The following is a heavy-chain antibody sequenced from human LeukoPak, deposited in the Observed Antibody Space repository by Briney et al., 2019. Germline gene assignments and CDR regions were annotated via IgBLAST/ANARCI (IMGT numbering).Heavy chain of an antibody. D-gene: IGHD2-21*02. J-gene: IGHJ4*02. V-gene: IGHV3-23*01. CDR1: GFTFSSYG. CDR2: ISGSGGST. Sequence: PGGSLRLSCAASGFTFSSYGMTWVRQAPGKGLEWVSAISGSGGSTYYADSVKGRFTISRDNSKNTLYLQMNSLRAEDTAVYYCAKDPGEVTAIPYFDYWGQGTLVTVSS. CDR3: AKDPGEVTAIPYFDY.